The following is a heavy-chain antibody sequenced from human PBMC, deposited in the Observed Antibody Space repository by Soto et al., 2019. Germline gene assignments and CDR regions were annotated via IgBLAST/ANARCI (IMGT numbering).Heavy chain of an antibody. CDR1: GFTFSSYS. V-gene: IGHV3-48*02. D-gene: IGHD2-15*01. Sequence: EVQLVESGGGLVQPGGSLRLSCAASGFTFSSYSMNWVRQAPGKGLEWVSYISSSSSTIYYADSVKGRFTISRDNPKNSLYLXXXXLXDEDTAVYYCARGPLYCSGGSCYSHFDYWGQGTLVTVSS. CDR3: ARGPLYCSGGSCYSHFDY. CDR2: ISSSSSTI. J-gene: IGHJ4*02.